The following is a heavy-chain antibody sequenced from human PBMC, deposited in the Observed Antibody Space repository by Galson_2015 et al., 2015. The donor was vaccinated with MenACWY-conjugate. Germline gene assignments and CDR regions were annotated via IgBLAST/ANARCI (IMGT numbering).Heavy chain of an antibody. CDR2: LDWDDDK. Sequence: PALVKPTQTLTLTCTFSGFSLSTSEMCVGWIRQPPGKALEWLALLDWDDDKYYSTSLKTRLIISKDTSKNQVVLTMTNMDPVDTATYYCARMGPPRHCSLNDVFDIWGQGTMVTVSS. CDR1: GFSLSTSEMC. D-gene: IGHD2-15*01. V-gene: IGHV2-70*01. J-gene: IGHJ3*02. CDR3: ARMGPPRHCSLNDVFDI.